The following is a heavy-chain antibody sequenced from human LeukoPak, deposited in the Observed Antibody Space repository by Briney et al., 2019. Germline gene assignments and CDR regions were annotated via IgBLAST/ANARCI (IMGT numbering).Heavy chain of an antibody. J-gene: IGHJ4*02. CDR1: GLTFSSYA. Sequence: GGSLRLSCAASGLTFSSYAMHWARQAPGKGLEWVAAISYDGSNKYYADSVKGRFTISRDNSKNTLYLQMNSLRAEDTAVYYCAKSLARSSSWFEFDYWGQGTLVTVSS. CDR3: AKSLARSSSWFEFDY. D-gene: IGHD6-13*01. V-gene: IGHV3-30-3*02. CDR2: ISYDGSNK.